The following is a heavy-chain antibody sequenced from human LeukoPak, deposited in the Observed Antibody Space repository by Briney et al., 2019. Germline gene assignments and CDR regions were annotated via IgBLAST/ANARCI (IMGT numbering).Heavy chain of an antibody. CDR3: ARGRIRFLARYGMDV. J-gene: IGHJ6*02. CDR2: INHSGST. CDR1: GGSFSGYY. D-gene: IGHD3-3*01. Sequence: SGTLSLTCAVYGGSFSGYYWSWIRQPPGKGLEWIGEINHSGSTNYNPSLKSRVTISVDTSKNQFSLKLSSVTAADTAVYYCARGRIRFLARYGMDVWGQGTTVTVSS. V-gene: IGHV4-34*01.